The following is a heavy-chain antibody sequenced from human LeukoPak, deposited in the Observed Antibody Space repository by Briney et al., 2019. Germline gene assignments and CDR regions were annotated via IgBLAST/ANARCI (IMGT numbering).Heavy chain of an antibody. D-gene: IGHD5-18*01. V-gene: IGHV1-69*01. J-gene: IGHJ4*02. CDR3: ASVVGYSYGFDY. Sequence: ASVKVSCKASGGTFSSYAISWVRQAPGQGLEWMGGIIPILGTANYAQKFQGRVTITADESTSTAYMELSSLRSEDTAVYYCASVVGYSYGFDYWGQGTLVTVSS. CDR1: GGTFSSYA. CDR2: IIPILGTA.